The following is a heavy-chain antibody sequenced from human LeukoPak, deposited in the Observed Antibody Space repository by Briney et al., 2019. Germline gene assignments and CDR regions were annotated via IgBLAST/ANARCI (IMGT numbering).Heavy chain of an antibody. V-gene: IGHV3-33*06. CDR1: GFTFSSYG. D-gene: IGHD3-10*01. J-gene: IGHJ5*02. CDR2: IWYDGSNK. Sequence: GGSLRLSCAASGFTFSSYGMHWVRQAPGKGLEWVAVIWYDGSNKYYADSVKGRFTISRDNSKNTLYLQMNSLRAEDTAVYYCAKDPYGSGSSNWFDPWGQGTLVTVSS. CDR3: AKDPYGSGSSNWFDP.